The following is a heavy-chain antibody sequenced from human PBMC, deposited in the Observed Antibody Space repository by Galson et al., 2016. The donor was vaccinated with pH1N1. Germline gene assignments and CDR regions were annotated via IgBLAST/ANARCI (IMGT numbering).Heavy chain of an antibody. Sequence: SVKVSCKASGYTFTDYDINWVRQGTGQGLEWMGWMNPNNDNTGYAQKFQGRVTMTRNTSKTTAYMKPSSMRYEDTAVYYCARGGYCSGGSCYDVFDYWGQGTLVTVS. V-gene: IGHV1-8*01. J-gene: IGHJ4*02. CDR3: ARGGYCSGGSCYDVFDY. CDR1: GYTFTDYD. CDR2: MNPNNDNT. D-gene: IGHD2-15*01.